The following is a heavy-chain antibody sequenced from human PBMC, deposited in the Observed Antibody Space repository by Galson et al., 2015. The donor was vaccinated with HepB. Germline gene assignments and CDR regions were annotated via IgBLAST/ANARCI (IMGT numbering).Heavy chain of an antibody. CDR3: ARGIVVVPAAMERPDYYYYMDV. CDR2: IIPIFGTA. Sequence: SVKVSCKASGSTFSSYAISWVRQAPGQGLEWMGGIIPIFGTANYAQKFQGRVTITADESTSTAYMELSSLRSEDTAVYYCARGIVVVPAAMERPDYYYYMDVWGKGTTVTVSS. CDR1: GSTFSSYA. V-gene: IGHV1-69*13. J-gene: IGHJ6*03. D-gene: IGHD2-2*01.